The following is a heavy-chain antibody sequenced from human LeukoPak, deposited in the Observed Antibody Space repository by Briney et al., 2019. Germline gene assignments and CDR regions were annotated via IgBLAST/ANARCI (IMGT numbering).Heavy chain of an antibody. CDR1: RGSISSGSGSYY. Sequence: SETLSLTCTVSRGSISSGSGSYYWRWIRQPAGKGLDLVGRIYTNLTTNYNPSLNTRVTISVSMSRNQFSLKVSSVTAADTAVYYCAREKRATITIIRAAITKYNYYIDVWGKGTTVAISS. V-gene: IGHV4-61*02. CDR3: AREKRATITIIRAAITKYNYYIDV. D-gene: IGHD3-10*01. CDR2: IYTNLTT. J-gene: IGHJ6*03.